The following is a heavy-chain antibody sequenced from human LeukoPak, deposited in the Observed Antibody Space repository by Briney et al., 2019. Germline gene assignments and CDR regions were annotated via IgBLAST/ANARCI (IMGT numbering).Heavy chain of an antibody. J-gene: IGHJ3*02. CDR1: GYSFTSYW. CDR3: ARHRSPRFLEGSI. V-gene: IGHV5-51*01. D-gene: IGHD3-3*01. Sequence: GESLKIYCKGSGYSFTSYWIGWVRPMPGKGLEWMGITYPGDSDTRYSPSLQGQVTISPDKSISTAYLQWSSLKASDTAMYYCARHRSPRFLEGSIWGQGTMVTVSS. CDR2: TYPGDSDT.